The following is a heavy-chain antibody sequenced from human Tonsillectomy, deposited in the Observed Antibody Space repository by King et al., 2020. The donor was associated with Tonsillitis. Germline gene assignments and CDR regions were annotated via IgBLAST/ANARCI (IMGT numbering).Heavy chain of an antibody. D-gene: IGHD3-10*01. CDR2: IRYDGSNK. V-gene: IGHV3-30*02. CDR1: GFTFSSYG. Sequence: QLVQSGGGVVQPGGSLRLSCAASGFTFSSYGMHWVRQAPGKGLEWVAFIRYDGSNKYYADSVKGRFTISRDNSKNTLYLQMNSLRAEDTAVYYCAKPMLTMVRNDAFDIWGQGTMVTVSS. J-gene: IGHJ3*02. CDR3: AKPMLTMVRNDAFDI.